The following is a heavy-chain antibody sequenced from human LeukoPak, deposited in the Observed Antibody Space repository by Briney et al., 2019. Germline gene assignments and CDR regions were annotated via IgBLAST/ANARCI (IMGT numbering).Heavy chain of an antibody. Sequence: GFLRLSCAASGFTFSSYWVHWVRQAPGKGLVWVSRINSDGSSTSYADSVKGRFTISRDNAKNTLYLQMNSLRAEDTAVYYCARGGLRFLEWSSNWFDPWGQGTLVTVSS. CDR3: ARGGLRFLEWSSNWFDP. CDR1: GFTFSSYW. D-gene: IGHD3-3*01. J-gene: IGHJ5*02. V-gene: IGHV3-74*01. CDR2: INSDGSST.